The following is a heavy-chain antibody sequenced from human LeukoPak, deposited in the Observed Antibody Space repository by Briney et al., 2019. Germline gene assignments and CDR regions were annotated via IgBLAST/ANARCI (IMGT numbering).Heavy chain of an antibody. Sequence: GRSLRLSCAASGFTFSSYAMHWVRQAPGKGLEWVAVISYDGSYKYYADSVKGRFTISRDNSKNTLYLQMNSLRAEDTAVYYCARAKGIAAAVLDYWGQGTLVTVSS. V-gene: IGHV3-30-3*01. D-gene: IGHD6-13*01. CDR3: ARAKGIAAAVLDY. J-gene: IGHJ4*02. CDR2: ISYDGSYK. CDR1: GFTFSSYA.